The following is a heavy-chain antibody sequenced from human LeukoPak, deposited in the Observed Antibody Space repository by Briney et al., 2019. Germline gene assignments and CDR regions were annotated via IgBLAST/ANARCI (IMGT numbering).Heavy chain of an antibody. CDR3: AKAIFGVVRGCFDY. Sequence: GMSLRLSCAASGFPFSSYGMHWVRQAPGKGLEWVAAISNDGNNKFYADSVKGRFTISRDNPKNTLYLQMNSLRAEDTAVYYCAKAIFGVVRGCFDYWGQGTLVTVSS. CDR1: GFPFSSYG. J-gene: IGHJ4*02. D-gene: IGHD3-3*01. CDR2: ISNDGNNK. V-gene: IGHV3-30*18.